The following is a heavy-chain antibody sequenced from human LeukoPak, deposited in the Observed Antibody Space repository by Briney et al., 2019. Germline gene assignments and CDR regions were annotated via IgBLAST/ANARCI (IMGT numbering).Heavy chain of an antibody. CDR3: TSRSGYSSSLYGYNYYGMDV. CDR1: GYIFTSHG. J-gene: IGHJ6*02. D-gene: IGHD6-13*01. CDR2: ISAYIVNT. V-gene: IGHV1-18*01. Sequence: AAVKVSCKASGYIFTSHGITWVRQAPGHGLEWMGWISAYIVNTNYAQKLQGRVTMTTDTPTSTAYMKLRSLRSDDTAVYYCTSRSGYSSSLYGYNYYGMDVWGQGTTVTVSS.